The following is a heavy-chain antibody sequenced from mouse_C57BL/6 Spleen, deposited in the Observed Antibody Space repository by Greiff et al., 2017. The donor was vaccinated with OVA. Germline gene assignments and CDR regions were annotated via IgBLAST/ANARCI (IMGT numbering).Heavy chain of an antibody. Sequence: QVQLQQPGAELVKPGASVKMSCKASGYTFTSYWITWVKQRPGQGLEWIGDIYPGSGSTNYNEKFKSTATLSVDTSSSTAYMQLSSLTSEDSAVYYCARGQLRLGFAYWGQGTLVTVSA. CDR3: ARGQLRLGFAY. CDR1: GYTFTSYW. J-gene: IGHJ3*01. V-gene: IGHV1-55*01. CDR2: IYPGSGST. D-gene: IGHD3-2*02.